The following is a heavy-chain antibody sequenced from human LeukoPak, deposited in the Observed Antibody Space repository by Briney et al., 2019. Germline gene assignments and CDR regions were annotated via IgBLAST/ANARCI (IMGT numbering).Heavy chain of an antibody. CDR2: ISGSDSGGTT. D-gene: IGHD2-2*01. CDR1: TFTFSSYA. CDR3: ASRPGADIGPLDY. Sequence: GGSLRLSCAASTFTFSSYAMSWARQAPGKGLEWVSVISGSDSGGTTYYADSVKGRFTISRDNAKNTLYLEMSSLRAEDTAVYYCASRPGADIGPLDYWGQGALVTVSS. V-gene: IGHV3-23*01. J-gene: IGHJ4*02.